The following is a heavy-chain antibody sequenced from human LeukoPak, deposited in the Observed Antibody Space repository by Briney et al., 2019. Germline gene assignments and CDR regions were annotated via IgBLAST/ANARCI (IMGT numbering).Heavy chain of an antibody. Sequence: GSLRLSCAASGFTFSSYSMNWVRQAPGKGLEWVSHITSSSSTIYYADSVKGRFTISRDNAKNSLYLEMNSLRAEDTAVYYCARVRSTMITRVAFDIWGQGTMVTVSS. D-gene: IGHD3-16*01. CDR1: GFTFSSYS. V-gene: IGHV3-48*04. CDR3: ARVRSTMITRVAFDI. J-gene: IGHJ3*02. CDR2: ITSSSSTI.